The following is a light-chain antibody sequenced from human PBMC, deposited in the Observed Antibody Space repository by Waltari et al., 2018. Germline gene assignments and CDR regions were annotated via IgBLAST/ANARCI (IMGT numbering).Light chain of an antibody. CDR2: AAY. CDR1: QGIDNW. J-gene: IGKJ5*01. V-gene: IGKV1-12*01. Sequence: IQMTQSPSSVSAFIGARVTITCRASQGIDNWLAWYQQKPGKAPKLLISAAYNLHSGVPSRFSGSRSETEFTLTINNLQPEDFATYFCQQAKSFPITFGQGTQLEIK. CDR3: QQAKSFPIT.